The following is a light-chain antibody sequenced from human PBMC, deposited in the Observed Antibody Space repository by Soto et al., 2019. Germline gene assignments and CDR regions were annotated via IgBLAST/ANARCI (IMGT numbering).Light chain of an antibody. CDR1: QNINNW. V-gene: IGKV1-5*03. CDR2: KAS. J-gene: IGKJ3*01. CDR3: QQYNTYSFT. Sequence: DIQMTQSPSTLSASVGDRVTITCRASQNINNWLAWYQQKPGKAPKLLIYKASTLESGVPSRFSGSGFGTEFTLTISSLQPDDLATYYCQQYNTYSFTFGPGAKVDTK.